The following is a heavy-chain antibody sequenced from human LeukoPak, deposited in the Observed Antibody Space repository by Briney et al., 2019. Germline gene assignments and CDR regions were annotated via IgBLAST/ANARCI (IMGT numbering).Heavy chain of an antibody. CDR3: ARDFLLAYYFDY. CDR1: GFTFSSYA. D-gene: IGHD3-3*02. Sequence: PGGSLRLSCAASGFTFSSYAMHWVRHAPGKGLEWVAVISYDGSNKYYADSVKCRFTISRDNSKNTLYLQMNSLRAEDTAVYYCARDFLLAYYFDYWGQGTLVTVSS. J-gene: IGHJ4*02. V-gene: IGHV3-30-3*01. CDR2: ISYDGSNK.